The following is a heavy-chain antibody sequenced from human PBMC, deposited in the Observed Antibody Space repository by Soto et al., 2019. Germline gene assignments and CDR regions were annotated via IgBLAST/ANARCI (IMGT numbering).Heavy chain of an antibody. D-gene: IGHD1-26*01. CDR3: ARELSVVGATYYYYGMDV. J-gene: IGHJ6*02. CDR2: INPSGGST. V-gene: IGHV1-46*03. CDR1: VYTFTSYY. Sequence: ASVTVSCKASVYTFTSYYMHWVRQATGQGLEWMGIINPSGGSTSYAQKFQGRVTMTRDTSTSTVYMELSSLRSEDTAVYYCARELSVVGATYYYYGMDVWGQGTTVTVSS.